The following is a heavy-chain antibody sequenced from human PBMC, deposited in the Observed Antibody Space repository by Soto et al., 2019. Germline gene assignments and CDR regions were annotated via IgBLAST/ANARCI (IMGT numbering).Heavy chain of an antibody. D-gene: IGHD2-2*01. CDR1: GYSFTSYW. Sequence: GESLKISCKGSGYSFTSYWISWVRQMPGKGLEWMGRIDPSDSYTSYSPSFQGHVTISADKSISTAYLQWSSLKASDTAMYYCASSRVVVPAATTPEYYYYGMDVWGQGTTVTVSS. CDR3: ASSRVVVPAATTPEYYYYGMDV. J-gene: IGHJ6*02. V-gene: IGHV5-10-1*01. CDR2: IDPSDSYT.